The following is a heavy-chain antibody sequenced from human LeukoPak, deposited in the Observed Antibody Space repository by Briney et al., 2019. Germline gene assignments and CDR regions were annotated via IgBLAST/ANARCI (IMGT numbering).Heavy chain of an antibody. Sequence: GGSLRLSCAASGFTFSSYAMSWVRQAPGKGLEWVANIKQDGSEKYYVDSVKGRFTIPRDNAKNSLYLQMNSLRAEDTAVYYCARVTAAAGYYFDYWGQGTLVTVSS. V-gene: IGHV3-7*01. CDR3: ARVTAAAGYYFDY. J-gene: IGHJ4*02. CDR2: IKQDGSEK. D-gene: IGHD6-13*01. CDR1: GFTFSSYA.